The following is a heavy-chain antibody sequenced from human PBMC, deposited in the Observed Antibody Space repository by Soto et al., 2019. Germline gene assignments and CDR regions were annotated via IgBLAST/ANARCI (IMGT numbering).Heavy chain of an antibody. V-gene: IGHV3-23*01. CDR3: AKDRYLDHDSRGYLFDN. Sequence: GGSLRLSCAASGFTFNIYAMTWVRQAPGKGLEWVSAISRYGDITYYADSVEGRFSISRDNSKNTLYLQMNSLRAEDTTVYYCAKDRYLDHDSRGYLFDNWGQGTLVTVSS. CDR2: ISRYGDIT. CDR1: GFTFNIYA. J-gene: IGHJ4*02. D-gene: IGHD3-22*01.